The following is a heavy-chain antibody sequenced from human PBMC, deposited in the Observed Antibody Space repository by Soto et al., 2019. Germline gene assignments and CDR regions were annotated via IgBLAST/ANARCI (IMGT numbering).Heavy chain of an antibody. D-gene: IGHD3-22*01. J-gene: IGHJ5*02. CDR2: ISSSSTI. CDR1: GFTFSTYS. V-gene: IGHV3-48*01. CDR3: ARALYYYDSSGYYGS. Sequence: PGGSLRLSCAASGFTFSTYSMNWVRQAPGKGLEWVSYISSSSTIFYTDSVKGRFTVSRDNAKNSLYLQMNSLRVEDTAVYYCARALYYYDSSGYYGSWGQGTLVTVS.